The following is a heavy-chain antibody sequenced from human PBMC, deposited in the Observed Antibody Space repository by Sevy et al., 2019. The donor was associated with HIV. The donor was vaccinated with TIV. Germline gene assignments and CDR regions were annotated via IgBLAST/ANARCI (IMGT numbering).Heavy chain of an antibody. D-gene: IGHD3-9*01. CDR2: IKSKIDGATR. J-gene: IGHJ4*02. V-gene: IGHV3-15*01. CDR3: ATGLGKSDFDY. Sequence: GGSLRLSCAASGFTFSNAWMSWVRQAPGKGLEWVGRIKSKIDGATRDLAAPVKGRITISRDDSRKMLYQQMNSLKTEDTGVYYCATGLGKSDFDYWGQGTLVTVSS. CDR1: GFTFSNAW.